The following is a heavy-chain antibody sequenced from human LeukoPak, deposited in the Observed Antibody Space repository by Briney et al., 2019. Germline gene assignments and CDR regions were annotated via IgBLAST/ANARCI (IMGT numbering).Heavy chain of an antibody. CDR2: ISSSGNTI. D-gene: IGHD3-10*01. CDR3: ARGLRVVRGDPTYYFDN. V-gene: IGHV3-11*04. CDR1: RFTFSDYY. J-gene: IGHJ4*02. Sequence: PGGSLRLSCAASRFTFSDYYMSWIRQAPGEGLEWVSYISSSGNTIYYADSVKGRFTISRDNARNSLYLQMNSLRAEDTAVYYCARGLRVVRGDPTYYFDNWGQGTLVTVSS.